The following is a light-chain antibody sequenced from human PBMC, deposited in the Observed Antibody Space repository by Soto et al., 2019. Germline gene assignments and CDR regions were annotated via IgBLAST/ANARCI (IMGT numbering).Light chain of an antibody. CDR2: KAS. V-gene: IGKV1-5*03. CDR1: QSVSVW. Sequence: DIPMTQSPFTLSASVGDRVTITCRASQSVSVWLAWYQQKPGKAPKLLIYKASTLETGVPSRFSGSGSGTEFTLTISSLQPDDSATYYCQQYKSYSGYTFGQGTKLEIK. CDR3: QQYKSYSGYT. J-gene: IGKJ2*01.